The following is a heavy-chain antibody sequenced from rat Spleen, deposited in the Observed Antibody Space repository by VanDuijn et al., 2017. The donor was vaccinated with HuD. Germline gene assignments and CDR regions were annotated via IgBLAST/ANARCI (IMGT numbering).Heavy chain of an antibody. Sequence: EVQLVESGGGLVQPGRSLKLSRAASGFTFRNYGMAWVRQAPKKGLEWVASISYEGSATYYGDSVKGRFTVSRDNAKSTLYLQMNSLRSEDTATYYCAKDRGSGYYVMDAWGQGASVTVSS. CDR1: GFTFRNYG. J-gene: IGHJ4*01. D-gene: IGHD4-4*01. CDR3: AKDRGSGYYVMDA. V-gene: IGHV5-22*01. CDR2: ISYEGSAT.